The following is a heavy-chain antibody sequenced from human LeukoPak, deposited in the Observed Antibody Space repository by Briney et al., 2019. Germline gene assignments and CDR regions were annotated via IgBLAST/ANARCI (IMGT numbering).Heavy chain of an antibody. Sequence: GESLKISCKASGYSFTTYWIAWVRQLPGKGLEWMGRVYPGDSDTTYSPSFQGQVTISADKSINTAYLQWSSLEASDTAIYYCARQRDYGEPMYARYFGFWGQGNQVTVSS. J-gene: IGHJ4*02. CDR1: GYSFTTYW. V-gene: IGHV5-51*01. CDR3: ARQRDYGEPMYARYFGF. D-gene: IGHD4-17*01. CDR2: VYPGDSDT.